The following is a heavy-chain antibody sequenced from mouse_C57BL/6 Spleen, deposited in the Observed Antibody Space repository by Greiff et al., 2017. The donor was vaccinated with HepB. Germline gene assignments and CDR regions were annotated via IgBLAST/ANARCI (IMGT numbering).Heavy chain of an antibody. D-gene: IGHD1-1*01. CDR1: GFTFSDYG. CDR2: ISSGSSTI. Sequence: EVHLVESGGGLVKPGGSLKLSCAASGFTFSDYGMHWVRQAPEKGLEWVAYISSGSSTIYYADTVKGRFTISRDNAKNTLFLQMTSLRSEDTAMYYCANNYYGSRYGGYFDVWGTGTTVTVSS. V-gene: IGHV5-17*01. J-gene: IGHJ1*03. CDR3: ANNYYGSRYGGYFDV.